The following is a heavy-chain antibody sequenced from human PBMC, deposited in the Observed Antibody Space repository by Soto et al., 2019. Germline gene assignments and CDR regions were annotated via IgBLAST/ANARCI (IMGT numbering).Heavy chain of an antibody. CDR3: ARRIPTAGLFDY. V-gene: IGHV4-59*12. CDR2: FHCSGSI. D-gene: IGHD6-13*01. CDR1: GTSISNYY. J-gene: IGHJ4*01. Sequence: SETLSLTCIVSGTSISNYYWSWIRQPPGKGLEWIGSFHCSGSINYNPFLKSRVTISVDTPKIQFSLKLNSVTAADTAVYYCARRIPTAGLFDYWGHGTLVTVSS.